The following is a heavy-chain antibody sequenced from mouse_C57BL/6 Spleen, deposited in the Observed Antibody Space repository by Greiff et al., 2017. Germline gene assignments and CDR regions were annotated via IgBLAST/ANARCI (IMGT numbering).Heavy chain of an antibody. CDR1: GYSITSCYY. CDR2: ISYDGSN. J-gene: IGHJ2*01. V-gene: IGHV3-6*01. Sequence: EVQLQQSGPGLVKPSQSLSLTCSVTGYSITSCYYWNWIRQFPGNKLEWMGYISYDGSNNYNPSLKNRISITRDTSKNQFFLKLNSVTTEDTATYYCARSYDYDYFDYWGQGTTLTVSS. D-gene: IGHD2-4*01. CDR3: ARSYDYDYFDY.